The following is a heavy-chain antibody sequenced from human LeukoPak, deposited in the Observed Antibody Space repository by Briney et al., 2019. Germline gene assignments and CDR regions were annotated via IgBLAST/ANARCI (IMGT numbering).Heavy chain of an antibody. CDR1: GFTFSSYG. D-gene: IGHD6-19*01. J-gene: IGHJ4*02. V-gene: IGHV3-33*01. CDR2: IWNDGSKS. Sequence: PGRSLRLSCAASGFTFSSYGMHWVRQAPGKGLEWVAVIWNDGSKSNYPDSVKGRFTISRDDSKNTLFLQMSSLRVEDTAVYYCARFRSGWYMDYWGQGTLVTVS. CDR3: ARFRSGWYMDY.